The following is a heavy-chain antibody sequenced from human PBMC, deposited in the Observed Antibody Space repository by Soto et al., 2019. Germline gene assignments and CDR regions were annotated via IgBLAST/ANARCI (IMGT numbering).Heavy chain of an antibody. D-gene: IGHD6-13*01. CDR1: GGSISSYY. CDR2: IYTSGST. V-gene: IGHV4-4*07. J-gene: IGHJ6*02. Sequence: SEALSGTCTDSGGSISSYYCSWIRQPAGKGLEWIGRIYTSGSTNYNPSLKSRVTMSVDTSKNQFSLKLSSVTAADTAVYYCARAMSETSLAAAGYYYGMDVWGQVTTVTVS. CDR3: ARAMSETSLAAAGYYYGMDV.